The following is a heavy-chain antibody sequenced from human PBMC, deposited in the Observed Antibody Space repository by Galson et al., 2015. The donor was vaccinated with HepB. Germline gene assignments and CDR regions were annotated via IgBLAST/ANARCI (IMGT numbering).Heavy chain of an antibody. CDR1: GGPISSSSYY. V-gene: IGHV4-39*01. CDR3: ARRSTSSWGWFDP. CDR2: IFYSGST. J-gene: IGHJ5*02. D-gene: IGHD6-6*01. Sequence: ETLSLTCTVSGGPISSSSYYWGWIRQPPGKGLEWIGSIFYSGSTYYNPSLKSRVTISVDTSKNQFSLRLNSVTAADTAVYYCARRSTSSWGWFDPWGQGTLVIVSS.